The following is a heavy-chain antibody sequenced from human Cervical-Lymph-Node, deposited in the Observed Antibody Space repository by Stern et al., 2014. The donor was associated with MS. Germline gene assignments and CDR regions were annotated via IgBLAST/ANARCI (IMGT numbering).Heavy chain of an antibody. CDR2: INPLFGTT. CDR3: VRDQGGIAAS. CDR1: GGAFSTIE. Sequence: QVQLVQSGAEVMKPGSSMKVSCEASGGAFSTIEISWVRQAPGQRLEWLGGINPLFGTTNYAQKVQGRVTIVADESTSTVNMELRSLRSEDTAVYYCVRDQGGIAASWGQGTPVTVSS. V-gene: IGHV1-69*01. J-gene: IGHJ4*02. D-gene: IGHD6-13*01.